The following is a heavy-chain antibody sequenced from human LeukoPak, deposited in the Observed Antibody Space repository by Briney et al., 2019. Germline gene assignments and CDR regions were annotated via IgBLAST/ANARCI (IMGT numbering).Heavy chain of an antibody. D-gene: IGHD2/OR15-2a*01. Sequence: GGSLRLSCAASGFTVSSNYMSWVRQAPGKGLEWVAVISYDGSNKYYPDSVKGRFTISRDNSKNTLYLQMNSLRAEDTAVYYCAKEGDGTTFYMDVWGIGTTVTVSS. CDR1: GFTVSSNY. V-gene: IGHV3-30*18. J-gene: IGHJ6*03. CDR3: AKEGDGTTFYMDV. CDR2: ISYDGSNK.